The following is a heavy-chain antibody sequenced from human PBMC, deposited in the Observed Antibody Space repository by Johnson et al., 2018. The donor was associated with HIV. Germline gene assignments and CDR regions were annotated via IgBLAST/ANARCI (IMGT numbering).Heavy chain of an antibody. CDR1: GFTFSSYA. J-gene: IGHJ3*02. CDR2: TRYDGSNK. CDR3: AKSDSGYDAFDI. V-gene: IGHV3-30*02. D-gene: IGHD5-12*01. Sequence: QVQLMESGGGVVQPGRSLRLSCAASGFTFSSYAMHWVRQAPGKGLEWVAFTRYDGSNKHYVDSVKGRFTISRDNSKNTLYLQMNSLLPEDTAVYYCAKSDSGYDAFDIWGQGTMVTVSS.